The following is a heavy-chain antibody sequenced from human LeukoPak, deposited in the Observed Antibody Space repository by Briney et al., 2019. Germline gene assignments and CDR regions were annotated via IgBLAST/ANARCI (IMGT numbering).Heavy chain of an antibody. Sequence: ASVKVSCKASGYTFTGYYMHWVRQAPGQGLEWMGWINPNSGGTNYAQKFQGRVTMTRDTSISTAYMELSRLRSDDTAVYYCARDPRSSGYSSHGFDPWGQGTLVTVSS. CDR3: ARDPRSSGYSSHGFDP. D-gene: IGHD3-22*01. CDR1: GYTFTGYY. CDR2: INPNSGGT. J-gene: IGHJ5*02. V-gene: IGHV1-2*02.